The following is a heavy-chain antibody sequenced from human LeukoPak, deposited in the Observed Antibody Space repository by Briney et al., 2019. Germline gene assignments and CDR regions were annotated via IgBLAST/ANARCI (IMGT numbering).Heavy chain of an antibody. J-gene: IGHJ5*02. CDR2: IYYSGST. Sequence: PSETLSLTCTVSGGSISSGDYYWSWIRQPPGKGLEWIGYIYYSGSTYYNPSLKSRVTISVDTSKNQFSLKLSSVTAAGTAVYYCAREGPTKGNSNWFDPWGQGTLVTVSS. CDR1: GGSISSGDYY. V-gene: IGHV4-30-4*01. CDR3: AREGPTKGNSNWFDP. D-gene: IGHD2/OR15-2a*01.